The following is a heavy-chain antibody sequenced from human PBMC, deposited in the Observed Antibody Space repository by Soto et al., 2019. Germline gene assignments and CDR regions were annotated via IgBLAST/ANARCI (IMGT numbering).Heavy chain of an antibody. CDR1: GFTFSNYA. CDR3: AKHQMGAISDIDY. J-gene: IGHJ4*02. V-gene: IGHV3-23*01. D-gene: IGHD1-26*01. CDR2: IRETGNT. Sequence: PGGSLRLSCAASGFTFSNYAMSWIRQAPGKGLEWVSTIRETGNTYYADSVRGRFATSRDNSENTLYLQMSSLRAEDTAVYYCAKHQMGAISDIDYWGQGPLVTVPP.